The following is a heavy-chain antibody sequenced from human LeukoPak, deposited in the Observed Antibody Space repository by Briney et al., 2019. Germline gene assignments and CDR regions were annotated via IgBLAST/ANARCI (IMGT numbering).Heavy chain of an antibody. CDR1: GFTFSSYA. J-gene: IGHJ4*02. Sequence: GGSLRLSCAASGFTFSSYAMHWVRQAPGKGLEYVSAISSNGGSTYYANSVKGRFTISRDNSKNTLYLQMGSLRAEDMAVYYCARASPPKRYYDILTGAHFDYWGQGTLATVSS. CDR2: ISSNGGST. V-gene: IGHV3-64*01. D-gene: IGHD3-9*01. CDR3: ARASPPKRYYDILTGAHFDY.